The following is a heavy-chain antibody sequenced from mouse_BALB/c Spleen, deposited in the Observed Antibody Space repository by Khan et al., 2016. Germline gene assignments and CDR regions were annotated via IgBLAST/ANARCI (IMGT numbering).Heavy chain of an antibody. D-gene: IGHD2-12*01. V-gene: IGHV5-17*02. J-gene: IGHJ4*01. CDR3: ARYDVDNYAMDY. CDR1: GFTFSSFG. CDR2: ISSGSSNI. Sequence: EVELVEAGGGLVQPGGSRKLSCAASGFTFSSFGMNWVRQAPEKGLEWVAYISSGSSNIYYADTVKGRFTISRDNPENTLFLQMTSLRSEDTAMYYCARYDVDNYAMDYWGQGTSVTDSS.